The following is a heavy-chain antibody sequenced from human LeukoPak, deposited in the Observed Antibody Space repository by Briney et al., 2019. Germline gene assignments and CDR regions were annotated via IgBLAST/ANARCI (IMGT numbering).Heavy chain of an antibody. Sequence: GRSLRLSCAASGFTFSSYGMHWVRQAPGKGLEWVAVISYDGSHKYYADSVKGRFTISRDNSKNTLYLQMNSLRAEDTAVYYCAKDGGSSSWYVDYFDYWGQGTLVTVSS. J-gene: IGHJ4*02. D-gene: IGHD6-13*01. CDR1: GFTFSSYG. CDR2: ISYDGSHK. V-gene: IGHV3-30*18. CDR3: AKDGGSSSWYVDYFDY.